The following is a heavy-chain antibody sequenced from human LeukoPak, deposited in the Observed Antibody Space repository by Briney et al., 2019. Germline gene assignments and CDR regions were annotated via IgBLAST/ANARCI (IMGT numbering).Heavy chain of an antibody. Sequence: SETLSLTCAVYGGSFSGYYWSWIRRPPGKGLEWIGEINHSGSTNYNPSLKSRVTISVDTSKNQFSLKLSSVTAADTAVYYCARLGGFRTPLQGNWGQGTLVTVSS. CDR2: INHSGST. V-gene: IGHV4-34*01. CDR1: GGSFSGYY. J-gene: IGHJ4*02. D-gene: IGHD4-11*01. CDR3: ARLGGFRTPLQGN.